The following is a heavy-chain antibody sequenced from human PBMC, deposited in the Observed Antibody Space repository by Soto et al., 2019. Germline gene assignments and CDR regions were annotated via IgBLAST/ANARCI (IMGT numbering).Heavy chain of an antibody. V-gene: IGHV3-33*01. D-gene: IGHD4-4*01. CDR2: IWYDGSNE. CDR1: GFSFSNYG. Sequence: GGSLRLSCAASGFSFSNYGMHWVRQAPGEGLEWMAVIWYDGSNEDYADSVKGRFTVSRDNSKNTLYLQMNSLRAEDTAVYYCVRDDPRTTVTGKNYYYGMDVWGQGTTVTVSS. J-gene: IGHJ6*02. CDR3: VRDDPRTTVTGKNYYYGMDV.